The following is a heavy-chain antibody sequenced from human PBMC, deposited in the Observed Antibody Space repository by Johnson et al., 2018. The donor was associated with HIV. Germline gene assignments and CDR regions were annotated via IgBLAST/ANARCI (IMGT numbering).Heavy chain of an antibody. V-gene: IGHV3-30*19. CDR3: ARSKCSIWYGSAFDI. D-gene: IGHD6-13*01. Sequence: QVQLVESGGGVVQPGRSLRLSCAASGFTFSSYGMHWVRQAPGKGLEWVTVISYDGSNKYYADSVKGRFTISRDNSKNTLYLQMNSLRAEDTAVCYCARSKCSIWYGSAFDIWGQWTMVTVSS. CDR1: GFTFSSYG. CDR2: ISYDGSNK. J-gene: IGHJ3*02.